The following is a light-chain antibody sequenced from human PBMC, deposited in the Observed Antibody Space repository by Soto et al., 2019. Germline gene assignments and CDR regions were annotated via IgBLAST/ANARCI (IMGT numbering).Light chain of an antibody. CDR2: GTS. J-gene: IGKJ3*01. CDR3: QQYNTSPPEFT. CDR1: QSVGSSF. V-gene: IGKV3-20*01. Sequence: EIVLTQSPGSLSLSPGQRATLSCRASQSVGSSFLAWFQQKPGQAPRLLIYGTSSRATGIPDRFSGSGSGTDFTLTINRLEPEDFAVYYCQQYNTSPPEFTFGPGTTVDIK.